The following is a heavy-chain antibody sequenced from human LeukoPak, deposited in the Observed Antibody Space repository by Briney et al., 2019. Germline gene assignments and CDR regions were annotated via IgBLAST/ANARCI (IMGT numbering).Heavy chain of an antibody. D-gene: IGHD3-22*01. V-gene: IGHV3-21*01. J-gene: IGHJ4*02. CDR1: GFTFSSYG. CDR2: ISSSSSYI. Sequence: GGSLRLSCAASGFTFSSYGMSWVRQAPGKGLEWVSSISSSSSYIYYADSVKGRFTISRDNAKNSLYLQMNSLRAEDTAVYYCARADYYDSSGYPYWGQGTLVTVSS. CDR3: ARADYYDSSGYPY.